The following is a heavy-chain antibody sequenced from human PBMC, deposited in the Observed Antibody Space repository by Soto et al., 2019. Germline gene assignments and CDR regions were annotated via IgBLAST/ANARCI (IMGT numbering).Heavy chain of an antibody. CDR2: IIPIFGTA. CDR1: GGPFSSYA. Sequence: SVKVCFKASGGPFSSYAISWVRQAPGQGLEWIGGIIPIFGTANYAQKFQGRVTITADESTSTAYMELSSLRSEDTAVYYCARAWFDPWGQGTMVTVSS. V-gene: IGHV1-69*13. J-gene: IGHJ5*02. CDR3: ARAWFDP.